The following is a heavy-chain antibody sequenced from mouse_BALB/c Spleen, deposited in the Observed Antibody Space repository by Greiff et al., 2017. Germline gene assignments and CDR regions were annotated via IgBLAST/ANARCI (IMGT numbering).Heavy chain of an antibody. V-gene: IGHV5-17*02. J-gene: IGHJ3*01. CDR1: GFTFSSFG. CDR2: ISSGSSTI. Sequence: EVQLVESGGGLVQPGGSRKLSCAASGFTFSSFGMHWVRQAPEKGLEWVAYISSGSSTIYYADTVKGRFTISRDNPKNTLFLQMTSLRSEDTAMYYCARSGGNYLFAYWGQGTLVTVSA. CDR3: ARSGGNYLFAY. D-gene: IGHD2-1*01.